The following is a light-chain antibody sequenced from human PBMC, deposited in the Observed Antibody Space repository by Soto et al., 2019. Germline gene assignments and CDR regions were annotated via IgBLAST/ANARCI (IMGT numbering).Light chain of an antibody. Sequence: EIVMTQSPATLSVSPGERATLSCRASQSVSSNLAWYQQKPGQAPRLLIYGASTRATGIPARFSGSGSGTEFTRTISSLQSEEFAVYYWQQYNNWPKTFGQGTKVEIK. CDR1: QSVSSN. V-gene: IGKV3-15*01. J-gene: IGKJ1*01. CDR2: GAS. CDR3: QQYNNWPKT.